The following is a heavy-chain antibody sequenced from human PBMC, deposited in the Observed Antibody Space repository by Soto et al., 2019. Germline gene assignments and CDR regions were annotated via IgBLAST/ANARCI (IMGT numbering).Heavy chain of an antibody. CDR1: GFTFSSYA. D-gene: IGHD2-8*01. V-gene: IGHV3-23*01. J-gene: IGHJ4*02. CDR2: ISGSGGST. CDR3: AKQRLMVYADDY. Sequence: GVSLRLSFAASGFTFSSYAMSWVRQAPGKGLEWVSDISGSGGSTYYADSVKGRFTISRDNSKNTLYLQMNSLRAEDTAVYYCAKQRLMVYADDYWGQGTLVTVSS.